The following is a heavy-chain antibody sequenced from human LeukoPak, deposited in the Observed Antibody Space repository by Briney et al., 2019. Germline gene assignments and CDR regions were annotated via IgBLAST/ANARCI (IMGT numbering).Heavy chain of an antibody. CDR2: IKQDGSEK. Sequence: GGSLRLSCAASGFTFSSYWMSWVRQAPGKGLEWVANIKQDGSEKYYVDSVKGRFTISRDNAKNSLYLQMNSLRAEDTAVYYCARGEYDGSAYYWMGYWGQGILVTVSS. CDR1: GFTFSSYW. J-gene: IGHJ4*02. D-gene: IGHD3-22*01. CDR3: ARGEYDGSAYYWMGY. V-gene: IGHV3-7*01.